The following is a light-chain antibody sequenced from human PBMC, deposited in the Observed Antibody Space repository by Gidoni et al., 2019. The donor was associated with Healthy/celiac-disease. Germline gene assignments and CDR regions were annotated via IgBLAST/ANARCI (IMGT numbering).Light chain of an antibody. CDR3: SSYTSSSTYWV. Sequence: QSALTQPAAVSGSTGQSSTISCTGTSSDVGGYNYVSWYQQHPGKAPKLMIYEVSNRPSGVSHRFSGSKSGNTASLTISGFQAEDEADYYCSSYTSSSTYWVFGGGTKLTVL. V-gene: IGLV2-14*01. CDR2: EVS. CDR1: SSDVGGYNY. J-gene: IGLJ3*02.